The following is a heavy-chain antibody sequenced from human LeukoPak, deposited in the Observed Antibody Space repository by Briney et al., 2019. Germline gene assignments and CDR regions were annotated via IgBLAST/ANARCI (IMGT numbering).Heavy chain of an antibody. CDR1: GGSFSGYY. D-gene: IGHD3-10*01. CDR2: INHSGST. J-gene: IGHJ4*02. CDR3: ARARYYYGSGSYRYFDY. Sequence: SETLSLTCAVYGGSFSGYYWSWIRQPPGKGLEWIGEINHSGSTNYNPSLKSRVTISVDTSKNQFSLKLSSVTAADTAMYYCARARYYYGSGSYRYFDYWGQGTLVTVSS. V-gene: IGHV4-34*01.